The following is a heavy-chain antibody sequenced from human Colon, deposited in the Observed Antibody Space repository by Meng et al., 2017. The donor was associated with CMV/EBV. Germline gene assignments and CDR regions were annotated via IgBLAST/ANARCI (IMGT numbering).Heavy chain of an antibody. CDR3: AKDLYSGSYNI. V-gene: IGHV3-23*01. J-gene: IGHJ3*02. Sequence: SCKASGYTFSSYAMSWVRQAPGKGLEWVSAISGSGGSTYYADSVKGRFTISRDNSKNTLYLQMNSLRAEDTAVYYCAKDLYSGSYNIWGQGTMVTVSS. D-gene: IGHD1-26*01. CDR1: GYTFSSYA. CDR2: ISGSGGST.